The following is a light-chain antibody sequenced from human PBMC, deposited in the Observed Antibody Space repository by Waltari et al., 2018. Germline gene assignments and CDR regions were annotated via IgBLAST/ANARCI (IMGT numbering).Light chain of an antibody. Sequence: DLVMTQSPQSLTVSLGERTTINCKSSQSVLYSSNNKNFLGWYQQKPGQPPKLLIYWASIRESGVPDRFNSSGSGTDFTLTINSLQAEDVAIYYCQQYHSIPITFGQGTRLEIK. CDR2: WAS. CDR1: QSVLYSSNNKNF. V-gene: IGKV4-1*01. CDR3: QQYHSIPIT. J-gene: IGKJ5*01.